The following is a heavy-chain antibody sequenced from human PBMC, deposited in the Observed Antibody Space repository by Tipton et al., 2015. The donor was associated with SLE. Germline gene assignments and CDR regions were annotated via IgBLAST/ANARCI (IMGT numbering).Heavy chain of an antibody. CDR1: GGSISSGSYY. V-gene: IGHV4-61*09. Sequence: TLSLTCTVSGGSISSGSYYWSWIRQPAGKGLEWIGHIYTSGSTNYNPSLKSRVTIPVDTSKNQFSLKLSSVTAADTAVYYCARDWGDSSGYYYYMDVWGKGTTVTVSS. D-gene: IGHD3-22*01. CDR2: IYTSGST. CDR3: ARDWGDSSGYYYYMDV. J-gene: IGHJ6*03.